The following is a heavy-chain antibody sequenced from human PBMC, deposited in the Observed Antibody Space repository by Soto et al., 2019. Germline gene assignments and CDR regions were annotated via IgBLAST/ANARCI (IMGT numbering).Heavy chain of an antibody. V-gene: IGHV1-69*01. CDR1: GGIFTNNA. Sequence: QVQVVQSGAEVKKPGSSVKVSCKVSGGIFTNNAISWVRQAPGQGLEWLGGVIPLFDTAYYAQIFRGRLRISADGGTTTAYMELSGLTSADTAVYFCATGGHNDGYNFYHCMDVWGQGTTVTVS. CDR3: ATGGHNDGYNFYHCMDV. CDR2: VIPLFDTA. D-gene: IGHD3-16*01. J-gene: IGHJ6*02.